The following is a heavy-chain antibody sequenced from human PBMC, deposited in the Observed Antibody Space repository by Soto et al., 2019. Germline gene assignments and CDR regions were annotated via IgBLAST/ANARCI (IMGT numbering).Heavy chain of an antibody. CDR2: VYSSGST. D-gene: IGHD4-17*01. CDR1: GGSIRNYY. V-gene: IGHV4-59*01. J-gene: IGHJ4*02. Sequence: SETLSLTCTVSGGSIRNYYWSWIRQPPGKGLEWIGYVYSSGSTHYNPSLQSRVTISADTSKNQVSLKVNSVTAADTAVYYCARYHGALYYFDYWGPGPLLTVSS. CDR3: ARYHGALYYFDY.